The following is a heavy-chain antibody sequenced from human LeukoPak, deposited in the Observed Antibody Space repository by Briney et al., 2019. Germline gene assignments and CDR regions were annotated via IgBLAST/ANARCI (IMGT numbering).Heavy chain of an antibody. CDR1: GGSISSYY. V-gene: IGHV4-59*12. CDR3: ARGIAVAGDYYYYYGMDV. J-gene: IGHJ6*02. D-gene: IGHD6-19*01. CDR2: IYYGGST. Sequence: KHSETLSLTCTVSGGSISSYYWSWIRQPPGKGLEWIGYIYYGGSTNYNPSLKSRVTISVDTSKNQFSLKLSSVTAADTAVYYCARGIAVAGDYYYYYGMDVWGQGTTVTVSS.